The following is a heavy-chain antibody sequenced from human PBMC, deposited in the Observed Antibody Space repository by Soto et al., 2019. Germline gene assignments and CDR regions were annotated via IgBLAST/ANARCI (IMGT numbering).Heavy chain of an antibody. V-gene: IGHV4-59*01. CDR2: IYYSGST. CDR1: GGSISSYY. J-gene: IGHJ4*02. CDR3: ARDSSSWNFYV. D-gene: IGHD1-7*01. Sequence: SETLSLTCTVSGGSISSYYWSWIRQPPGKGLEWIGYIYYSGSTNSNPSLLSRVTISLDTSKNQFSVKLTSVTAADTAVYFCARDSSSWNFYVWGRGTLVTVSS.